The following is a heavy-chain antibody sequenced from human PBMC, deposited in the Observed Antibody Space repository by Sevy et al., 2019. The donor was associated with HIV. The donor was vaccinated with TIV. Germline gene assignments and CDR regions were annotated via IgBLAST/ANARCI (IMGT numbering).Heavy chain of an antibody. V-gene: IGHV1-2*02. J-gene: IGHJ3*02. D-gene: IGHD2-21*02. CDR3: ASDFLAVTSIPSDAFDI. CDR1: GYSFTGYY. CDR2: INPNTSDT. Sequence: ASVKVSGKASGYSFTGYYMNWVRQAPGQGLEWMGWINPNTSDTTYSEKFEGRVTMTRDSSLSTAYLELRGLRSDDTAVYYCASDFLAVTSIPSDAFDIWGQGTLVTVSS.